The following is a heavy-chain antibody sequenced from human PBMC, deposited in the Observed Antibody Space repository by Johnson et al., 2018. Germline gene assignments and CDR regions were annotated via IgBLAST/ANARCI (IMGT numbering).Heavy chain of an antibody. CDR1: GFAFSSYG. CDR3: AKRWLGYIQH. J-gene: IGHJ1*01. D-gene: IGHD2-15*01. V-gene: IGHV3-30*18. Sequence: QVQLQEWGGGVVQPGRSLRLPCAASGFAFSSYGMHWVRQAPGKGLEWVAVISYAGCNKYTADSVKGRFIISRDNSKNTLSLQMNSLRAEDTAVYYCAKRWLGYIQHWGQGTLVTVSS. CDR2: ISYAGCNK.